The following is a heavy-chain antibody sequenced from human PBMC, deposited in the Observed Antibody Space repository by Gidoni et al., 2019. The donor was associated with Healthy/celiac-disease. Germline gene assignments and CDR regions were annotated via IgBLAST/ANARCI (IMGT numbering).Heavy chain of an antibody. V-gene: IGHV3-23*01. CDR2: ISGSGGST. J-gene: IGHJ5*02. CDR1: GFTFSSYA. Sequence: EVQLLESGGGLVQPGGSLRLSCAASGFTFSSYAMSWVRQAPGKGLEWVSAISGSGGSTYYADSVKGRFTISRDNSKNTLYLQMNSLRAEDTAVYYCAKDPTYYDFWSGYPENWFDPWGQGTLVTVSS. D-gene: IGHD3-3*01. CDR3: AKDPTYYDFWSGYPENWFDP.